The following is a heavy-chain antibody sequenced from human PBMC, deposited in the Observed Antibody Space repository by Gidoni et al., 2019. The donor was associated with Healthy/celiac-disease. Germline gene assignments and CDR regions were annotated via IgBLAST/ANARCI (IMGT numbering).Heavy chain of an antibody. J-gene: IGHJ6*02. D-gene: IGHD6-13*01. CDR2: ISYDGSNK. V-gene: IGHV3-30*01. Sequence: QVQLVESGGGVVQPGRSLRLSCAASGFTFSSYSMHWVRQAPGKGLEWVAVISYDGSNKYYADSVKGRFTISRDNSKNTLYLQMNSLRAEDTAVYYCARDLAAAGRWDGMDVWGQGTTVTVSS. CDR1: GFTFSSYS. CDR3: ARDLAAAGRWDGMDV.